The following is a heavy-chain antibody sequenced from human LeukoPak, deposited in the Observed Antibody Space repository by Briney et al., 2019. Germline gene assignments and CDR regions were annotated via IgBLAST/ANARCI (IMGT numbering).Heavy chain of an antibody. Sequence: GGSLRLSCAASGFTFSSSAMSWVRQVPGKGLEWVSGISASGGSTNYADSVRGRFTISRDNSKNTLYVQMNSLRDEDTALYYCARGATVTTFVSSQRDYYYYHGMDVWGQGTTVTVSS. CDR3: ARGATVTTFVSSQRDYYYYHGMDV. CDR1: GFTFSSSA. D-gene: IGHD4-17*01. J-gene: IGHJ6*02. V-gene: IGHV3-23*01. CDR2: ISASGGST.